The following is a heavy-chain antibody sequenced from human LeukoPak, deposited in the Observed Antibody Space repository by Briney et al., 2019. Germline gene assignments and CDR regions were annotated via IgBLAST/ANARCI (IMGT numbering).Heavy chain of an antibody. V-gene: IGHV1-69-2*01. CDR3: ATGVNH. J-gene: IGHJ4*02. CDR1: GYTFTDLY. CDR2: VDPEDCET. Sequence: ATVKLSCKSFGYTFTDLYIHWVRQAPGKGPEWVGRVDPEDCETRYADKLQGRVAMTADTSTGTAYMELQSLKFDDSAVYYCATGVNHWGQGTLLSVSS.